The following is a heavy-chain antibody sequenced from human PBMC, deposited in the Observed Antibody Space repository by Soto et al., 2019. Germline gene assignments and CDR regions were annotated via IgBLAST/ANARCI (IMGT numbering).Heavy chain of an antibody. CDR3: AKGEGGQDAFDI. V-gene: IGHV3-30-3*01. CDR1: GFTFSSYA. Sequence: SLRLSCAASGFTFSSYAMHWVRQAPGKGLEWVAVISYDGSNKYYADSVKGRFTISRDNSKNTLYLQMNSLRAEDTAVYYCAKGEGGQDAFDIWGQGTMVTVSS. D-gene: IGHD1-26*01. J-gene: IGHJ3*02. CDR2: ISYDGSNK.